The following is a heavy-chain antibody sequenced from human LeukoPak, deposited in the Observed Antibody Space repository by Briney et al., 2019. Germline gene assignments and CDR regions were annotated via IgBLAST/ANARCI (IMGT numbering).Heavy chain of an antibody. J-gene: IGHJ4*02. V-gene: IGHV3-48*01. CDR2: ISSSSSTI. Sequence: GGSLRLSCAASGFTFSSYIMNWVRQAPGKGLEWVSYISSSSSTIYYADSVKGRFTISRDNAKNSLYLQMNSLRAEDTAVYYCARDLVGATNYWGQGTLVTVSS. CDR1: GFTFSSYI. D-gene: IGHD1-26*01. CDR3: ARDLVGATNY.